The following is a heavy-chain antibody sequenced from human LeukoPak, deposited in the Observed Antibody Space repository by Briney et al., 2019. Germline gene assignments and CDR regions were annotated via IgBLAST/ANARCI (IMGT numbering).Heavy chain of an antibody. CDR3: ARDRPYSYGSANAFDI. CDR1: GFTFSSYS. CDR2: ISSSSSTI. Sequence: QTGGSLRLSCAASGFTFSSYSMNWVRQAPGKGLEWVSYISSSSSTIYYADSVKGRFTISRDNAKNSLYLQMNSLRAEDTAVYYCARDRPYSYGSANAFDIWGQGTMVTVSS. D-gene: IGHD5-18*01. V-gene: IGHV3-48*01. J-gene: IGHJ3*02.